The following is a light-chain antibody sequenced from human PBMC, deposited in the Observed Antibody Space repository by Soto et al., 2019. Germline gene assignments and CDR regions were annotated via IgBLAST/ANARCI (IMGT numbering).Light chain of an antibody. CDR2: EVT. Sequence: QSALTQPPSASGSPGQSVAISCIGTSSDVGGYNYVSWYQQHPGKAPKLMIYEVTKRPSGVPDRFSGSKSGNTASLTVSGLQPEDEADYYCSSYTSSSTLLYVFGTGTKVTVL. CDR3: SSYTSSSTLLYV. J-gene: IGLJ1*01. V-gene: IGLV2-8*01. CDR1: SSDVGGYNY.